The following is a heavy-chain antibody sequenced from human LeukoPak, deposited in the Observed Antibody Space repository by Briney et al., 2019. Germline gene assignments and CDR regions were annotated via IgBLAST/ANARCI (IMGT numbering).Heavy chain of an antibody. Sequence: PGGSLTLSCAASGFTFSSYAMGWVRQAPGRGLEWVAAISGSGGSTYYADSVKGRFTISRDNPKHTLYLQMNSLRAEDAAVYYCARGPLWYGESYFDYWGQGTLVTVSS. CDR3: ARGPLWYGESYFDY. D-gene: IGHD3-10*01. J-gene: IGHJ4*02. V-gene: IGHV3-23*01. CDR1: GFTFSSYA. CDR2: ISGSGGST.